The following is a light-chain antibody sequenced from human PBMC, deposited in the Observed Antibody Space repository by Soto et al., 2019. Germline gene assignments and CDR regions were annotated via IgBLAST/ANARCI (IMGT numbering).Light chain of an antibody. CDR1: SSDVGAYNY. CDR2: VVN. CDR3: TSYAGSNSWV. V-gene: IGLV2-8*01. J-gene: IGLJ3*02. Sequence: QSVLTQPPSASGAPGQSVTISCTGTSSDVGAYNYVSWYQQYPGKAPKLMIYVVNKPPSGVPDPFSGSKSGKTASLTVAGLQPEDEADYHCTSYAGSNSWVFGGGTQLTVL.